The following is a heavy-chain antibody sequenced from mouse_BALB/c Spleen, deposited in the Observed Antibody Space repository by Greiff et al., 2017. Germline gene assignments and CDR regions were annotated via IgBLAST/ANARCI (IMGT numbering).Heavy chain of an antibody. CDR3: ARSGRWDLYYFDY. V-gene: IGHV3-2*02. Sequence: EVKLVESGPGLVKPSQSLTLTCTVTGYSITSDYAWNWIRQFPGNKLEWLGYISYSGSTSYNPSLKSRISITRDTSKNQFFLQLNSVTTEDTATYDCARSGRWDLYYFDYWGQGTTLTVSS. J-gene: IGHJ2*01. CDR2: ISYSGST. CDR1: GYSITSDYA. D-gene: IGHD4-1*01.